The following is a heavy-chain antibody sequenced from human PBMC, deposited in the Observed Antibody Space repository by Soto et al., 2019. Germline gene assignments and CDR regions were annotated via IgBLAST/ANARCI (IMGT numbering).Heavy chain of an antibody. Sequence: SETLSLTCTVSGGSISSGGYYWSWIRQHPGKGLEWIGYIYYSGSTYYNPSLKSRVTISVDTSKNQFSLKLSSVTAADTAVYYCARYYGSGSYQNRNFDYWRQRTLVTVSS. D-gene: IGHD3-10*01. CDR1: GGSISSGGYY. V-gene: IGHV4-31*03. CDR3: ARYYGSGSYQNRNFDY. CDR2: IYYSGST. J-gene: IGHJ4*02.